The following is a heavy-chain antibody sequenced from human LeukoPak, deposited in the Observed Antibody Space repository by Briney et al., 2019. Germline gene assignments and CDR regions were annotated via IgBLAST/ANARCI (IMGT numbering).Heavy chain of an antibody. CDR3: ASNPFYSSGWQIDY. CDR2: IYYSGST. D-gene: IGHD6-19*01. CDR1: GGSISSGDYY. J-gene: IGHJ4*02. Sequence: SQTLSLTCTVSGGSISSGDYYWSWIRQPPGKGLEWFGYIYYSGSTYYNPSLKSRVTISVDTSKNQFSLKLSSVTAADTAVYYCASNPFYSSGWQIDYWGQGTLVTVSS. V-gene: IGHV4-30-4*01.